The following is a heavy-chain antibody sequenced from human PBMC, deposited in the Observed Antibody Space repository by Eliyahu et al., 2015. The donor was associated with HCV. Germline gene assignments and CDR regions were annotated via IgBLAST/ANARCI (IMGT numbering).Heavy chain of an antibody. V-gene: IGHV1-69*04. CDR2: IIPILGIA. J-gene: IGHJ4*02. Sequence: QVQLVQSGAEVKKPGSSVKVSCKAXGGTFXSXAISXVRXAPGQGLEWMGRIIPILGIANYXXKFQGRVTITADKSTSTAYMELSSLRSEDTAVYYCARDRELLDWSSPIYDWGQGTLVTVSS. D-gene: IGHD3/OR15-3a*01. CDR1: GGTFXSXA. CDR3: ARDRELLDWSSPIYD.